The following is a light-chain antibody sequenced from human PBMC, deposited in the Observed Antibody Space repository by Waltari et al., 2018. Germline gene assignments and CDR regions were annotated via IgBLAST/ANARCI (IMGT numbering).Light chain of an antibody. CDR3: QQYYNSPPT. CDR2: WAP. J-gene: IGKJ4*01. Sequence: DIVMTQSPHSLAVTLGERATINCKSSQSVLHMSSKTNYFAWYQQKPGQPPKFLINWAPTRDSGVPVRFSGGGSGTNFTLTISGLRPEDLAYYSCQQYYNSPPTFGGGTRVGIK. CDR1: QSVLHMSSKTNY. V-gene: IGKV4-1*01.